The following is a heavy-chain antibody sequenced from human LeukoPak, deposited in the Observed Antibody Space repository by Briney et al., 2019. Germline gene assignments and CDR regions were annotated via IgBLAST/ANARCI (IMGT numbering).Heavy chain of an antibody. D-gene: IGHD6-13*01. V-gene: IGHV3-7*03. CDR1: GFTFSTSW. CDR2: IKQDGSDK. CDR3: AKDSGWFRFDY. Sequence: GGSLRLSCAASGFTFSTSWMTWVRQAPGKGLEWVANIKQDGSDKYYMDSVKGRFTISRDNTKNSLYLQMNSLRAEDTAVYYCAKDSGWFRFDYWGQGTLVTVSS. J-gene: IGHJ4*02.